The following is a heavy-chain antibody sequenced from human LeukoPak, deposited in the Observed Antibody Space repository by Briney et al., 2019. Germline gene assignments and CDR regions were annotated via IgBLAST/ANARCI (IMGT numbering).Heavy chain of an antibody. Sequence: PGGSLRLSCAAPGFTFRSSGMNSVRQAPGKGLEWVSYISGRGSIIYYAESVRGPVTISRDNAKNSLCLQMNSLRDEDTAVYYCARDRGNHCDLNYFDNWGQGALVTVSS. V-gene: IGHV3-48*02. CDR2: ISGRGSII. J-gene: IGHJ4*02. CDR3: ARDRGNHCDLNYFDN. CDR1: GFTFRSSG. D-gene: IGHD3-10*01.